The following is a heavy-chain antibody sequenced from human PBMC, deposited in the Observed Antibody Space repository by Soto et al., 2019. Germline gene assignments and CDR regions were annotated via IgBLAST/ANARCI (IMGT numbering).Heavy chain of an antibody. J-gene: IGHJ4*02. D-gene: IGHD4-17*01. CDR2: ISYDGSNK. V-gene: IGHV3-30*18. Sequence: QVQLVESGGGVVQPGRSLRLSCAASGFTFSSYGMHWVRQAPGKGLEWVAVISYDGSNKYYADSVKGRFTISRDNSKNTLYLQMISLRAEDTAVYYCAKDQDYGDYGGYCDYWGQGTLVTVSS. CDR3: AKDQDYGDYGGYCDY. CDR1: GFTFSSYG.